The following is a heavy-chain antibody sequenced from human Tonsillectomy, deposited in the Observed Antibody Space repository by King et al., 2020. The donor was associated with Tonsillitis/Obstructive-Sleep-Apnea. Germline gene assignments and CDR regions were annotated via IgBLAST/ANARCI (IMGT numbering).Heavy chain of an antibody. V-gene: IGHV3-53*01. Sequence: VQLVESGGGLIQPGGSLRLSCAASGFTVSSNYMSWVPQAPGKGLEWVSVIYSGGSTYYADSVKGRFTISRDNSKNTLYLQMNSLRAEDTAVNYCARVIAAAGTGYYFDYWGQGTLVTVSS. D-gene: IGHD6-13*01. CDR1: GFTVSSNY. CDR3: ARVIAAAGTGYYFDY. J-gene: IGHJ4*02. CDR2: IYSGGST.